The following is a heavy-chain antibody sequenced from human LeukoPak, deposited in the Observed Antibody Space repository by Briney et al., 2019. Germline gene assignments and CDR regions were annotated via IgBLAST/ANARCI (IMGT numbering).Heavy chain of an antibody. Sequence: TSVKVSCKASGYIFSDYYMHWVRQAPGQGLEWLGWINPKSGAADYAQQFRGRVTMTRDTSINTDYMEMKRVTSDDTAVYYCARGAEAETSPLDFWGQGTLVIVSS. V-gene: IGHV1-2*02. CDR3: ARGAEAETSPLDF. J-gene: IGHJ4*02. D-gene: IGHD6-13*01. CDR1: GYIFSDYY. CDR2: INPKSGAA.